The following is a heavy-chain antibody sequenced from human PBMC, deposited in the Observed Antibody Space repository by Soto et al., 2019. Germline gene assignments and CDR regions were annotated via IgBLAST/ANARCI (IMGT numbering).Heavy chain of an antibody. J-gene: IGHJ6*02. Sequence: QVQVKESGPGLVKPSETLSLTCSVFGGSMSPYYWSWIRQSPGKGLEWIANIYYRGNTNYNPSLESRVTISIDTSTNHFSLKLNSLTAADTAVYYCARHSKKTGDFDYYYGMDVWGQGTTVTVSS. CDR2: IYYRGNT. CDR3: ARHSKKTGDFDYYYGMDV. CDR1: GGSMSPYY. V-gene: IGHV4-59*08. D-gene: IGHD7-27*01.